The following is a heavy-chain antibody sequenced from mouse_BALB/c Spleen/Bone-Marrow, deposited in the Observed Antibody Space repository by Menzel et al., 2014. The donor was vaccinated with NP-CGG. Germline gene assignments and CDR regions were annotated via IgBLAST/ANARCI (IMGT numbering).Heavy chain of an antibody. D-gene: IGHD2-1*01. CDR1: GFTFTDHY. J-gene: IGHJ2*01. CDR3: ARDYSYYFDY. CDR2: IRNKANGYTT. V-gene: IGHV7-3*02. Sequence: EVQLVESGGGLVQPGGFLRLSCATSGFTFTDHYVSWVRQPPGKALEWLGFIRNKANGYTTEYSASVKGRFTISRDNSQSNVYLQMNTLRAEDSATYYCARDYSYYFDYWGQGTTLTVSS.